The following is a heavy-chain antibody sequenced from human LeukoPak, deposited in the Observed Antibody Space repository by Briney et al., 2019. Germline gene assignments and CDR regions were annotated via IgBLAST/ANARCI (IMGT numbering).Heavy chain of an antibody. Sequence: GGSLRLSCAASGSTFSNYWMHWVRQAPGKGLVWVSRINSDGINTSYADSVKGRFTISRDNSKNTLYLQMNSLRAEDTAVYYCAKDEVVTAPFAYYYYYYMDVWGKGTTVTISS. CDR2: INSDGINT. J-gene: IGHJ6*03. D-gene: IGHD2-21*02. CDR1: GSTFSNYW. V-gene: IGHV3-74*01. CDR3: AKDEVVTAPFAYYYYYYMDV.